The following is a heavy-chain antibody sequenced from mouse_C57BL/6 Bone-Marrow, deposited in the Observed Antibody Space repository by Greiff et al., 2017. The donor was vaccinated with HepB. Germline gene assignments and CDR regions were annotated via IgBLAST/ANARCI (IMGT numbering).Heavy chain of an antibody. CDR3: ARTVGYYYGSSYDYYAMDY. D-gene: IGHD1-1*01. CDR2: INPNNGGT. V-gene: IGHV1-18*01. CDR1: GYTFTDYN. Sequence: EVQLQQSGPELVKPGASVKISCKASGYTFTDYNMDWVKQSHGKSLEWIGDINPNNGGTIYNQKFKGKATLTVDKSSSTAYMELRSLTSEDTAVYYCARTVGYYYGSSYDYYAMDYWGQGTSVTVSS. J-gene: IGHJ4*01.